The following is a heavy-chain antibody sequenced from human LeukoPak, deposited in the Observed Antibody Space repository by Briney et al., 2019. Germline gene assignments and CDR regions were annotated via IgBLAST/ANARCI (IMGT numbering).Heavy chain of an antibody. V-gene: IGHV4-59*01. Sequence: SETLSLTCTVSGGSISSYYWSWIRQPPGKGLEWIGYIYYSGSTNYNPSLKSRVTISVDTSKNQFSLKLSPVTAADTAVYYCAIAAGYCSGGSCYYYYYYYMDVWGKGTTVTVSS. CDR3: AIAAGYCSGGSCYYYYYYYMDV. D-gene: IGHD2-15*01. CDR2: IYYSGST. CDR1: GGSISSYY. J-gene: IGHJ6*03.